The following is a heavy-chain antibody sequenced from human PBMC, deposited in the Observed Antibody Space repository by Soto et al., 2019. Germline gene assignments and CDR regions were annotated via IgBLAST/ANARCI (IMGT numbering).Heavy chain of an antibody. CDR1: GFSLSTSGVG. D-gene: IGHD5-18*01. V-gene: IGHV2-5*02. CDR2: IYWEDDK. CDR3: AHLPWKQLWPRAPVVY. Sequence: QITLKESGPTLVKPTQTLTLTCTFSGFSLSTSGVGVGWIRQPPGKALEWLGIIYWEDDKRYSPSLKSRVTITKDTFKNQLVLTMTNMDPVDTATYYCAHLPWKQLWPRAPVVYWGQGTPVTVSS. J-gene: IGHJ4*02.